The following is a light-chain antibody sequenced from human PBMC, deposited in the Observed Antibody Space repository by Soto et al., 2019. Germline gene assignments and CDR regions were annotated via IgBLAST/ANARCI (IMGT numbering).Light chain of an antibody. Sequence: QSVLTQPPSASGTPGQRVTISCSGTSSNIGTYTVNWYQQLPGTAPKLLIYTDYQRPSGVHDRFSGSKSGTSASLAINGLHSEDEADYYCASWDDNLNGGVFGGGTKLTVL. J-gene: IGLJ3*02. V-gene: IGLV1-44*01. CDR1: SSNIGTYT. CDR2: TDY. CDR3: ASWDDNLNGGV.